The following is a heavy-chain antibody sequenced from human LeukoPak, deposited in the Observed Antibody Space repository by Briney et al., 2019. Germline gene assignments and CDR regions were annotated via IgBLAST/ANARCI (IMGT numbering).Heavy chain of an antibody. CDR2: ISSSGSYI. CDR1: GFTFSSYS. D-gene: IGHD2-15*01. Sequence: GGSLRLSCAASGFTFSSYSMNWVRQAPGKGLEWVSSISSSGSYIYYADSVKGRFTISRDNAKNSLYLQMNSLRAEDTAVYYCARERFVVVAADAFDIWGQGTMVTVSS. CDR3: ARERFVVVAADAFDI. J-gene: IGHJ3*02. V-gene: IGHV3-21*01.